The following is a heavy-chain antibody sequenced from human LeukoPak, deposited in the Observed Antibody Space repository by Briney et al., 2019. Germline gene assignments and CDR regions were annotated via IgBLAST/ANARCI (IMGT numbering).Heavy chain of an antibody. V-gene: IGHV3-48*03. CDR3: ARQTPELDY. CDR2: ISSSGNTI. J-gene: IGHJ4*02. CDR1: GFTFSSYE. Sequence: GGSLRLSCAASGFTFSSYEMNWVRQAPGKGLEWLSYISSSGNTIYYADSVKGRFTISRDNAKKSLYLRMNSLRAEDTSVYYCARQTPELDYWGQGTLVTVSS. D-gene: IGHD1-14*01.